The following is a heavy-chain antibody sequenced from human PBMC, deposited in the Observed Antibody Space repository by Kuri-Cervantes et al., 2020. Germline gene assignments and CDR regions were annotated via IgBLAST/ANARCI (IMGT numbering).Heavy chain of an antibody. V-gene: IGHV3-7*04. CDR3: ARGSGYYGYWYFDL. Sequence: GVLKISCSASGFKFNNYWMSWVRQAPGKGLEWVANIKQDGSEKYYVDSVRGRFTISRDNAKNSLYLQMNSLRAEDTAVYYCARGSGYYGYWYFDLWGRGTLVTVSS. CDR1: GFKFNNYW. J-gene: IGHJ2*01. CDR2: IKQDGSEK. D-gene: IGHD3-22*01.